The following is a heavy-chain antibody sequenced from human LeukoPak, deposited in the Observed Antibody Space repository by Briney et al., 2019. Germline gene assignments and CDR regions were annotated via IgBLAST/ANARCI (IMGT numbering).Heavy chain of an antibody. CDR3: AKDQGYCTSTSCPDY. CDR2: ISGSGDST. Sequence: GGSLRLSCAASGSTFSSYAMSWVRQAPGKGLEWVSSISGSGDSTYYADSVRGRFTISRDNSKNTLYLQMNSLRAEDTAVYYCAKDQGYCTSTSCPDYWGQGTLGTVSS. V-gene: IGHV3-23*01. CDR1: GSTFSSYA. J-gene: IGHJ4*02. D-gene: IGHD2-2*01.